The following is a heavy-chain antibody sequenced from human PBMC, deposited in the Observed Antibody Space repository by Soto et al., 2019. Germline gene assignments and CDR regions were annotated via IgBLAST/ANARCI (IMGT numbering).Heavy chain of an antibody. CDR1: GFTFSSYG. V-gene: IGHV3-30*18. CDR3: AKGMGATEGESFDY. Sequence: GGSLRLSCAASGFTFSSYGMHWVRQAPGKGLEWVAVISYDGSNKYYADSVKGRFTISRDNSKNTLYLQMNSLRAEDTAVYYCAKGMGATEGESFDYWGQGTLVTVSS. D-gene: IGHD1-26*01. J-gene: IGHJ4*02. CDR2: ISYDGSNK.